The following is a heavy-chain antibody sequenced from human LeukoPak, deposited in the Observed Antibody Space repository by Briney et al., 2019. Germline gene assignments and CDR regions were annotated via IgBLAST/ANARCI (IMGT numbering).Heavy chain of an antibody. J-gene: IGHJ5*02. CDR1: DHSISSGFY. D-gene: IGHD2-2*01. CDR3: ARDQPARRYVT. Sequence: PSETLSLTCIVSDHSISSGFYWGWIRQPPGKGLEWIGSIYQTDSTYYNPSLKSRVTISADTSKNQFSLKLSSVTAADTAVYYCARDQPARRYVTWGQGILVIVSS. V-gene: IGHV4-38-2*02. CDR2: IYQTDST.